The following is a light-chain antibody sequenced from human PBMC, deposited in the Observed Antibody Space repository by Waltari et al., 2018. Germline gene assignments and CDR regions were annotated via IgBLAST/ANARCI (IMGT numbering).Light chain of an antibody. Sequence: QSALPQPASVSGSPGQAITISCPGTSSDICRYHYVSWYQQHPGKAPKLVISEVSNRPSGVSNRFSGSKSGNTASLTISGLQAEDGAHYYCSSYTNSGNVVFGGGTKLTVL. CDR1: SSDICRYHY. V-gene: IGLV2-14*01. CDR3: SSYTNSGNVV. J-gene: IGLJ2*01. CDR2: EVS.